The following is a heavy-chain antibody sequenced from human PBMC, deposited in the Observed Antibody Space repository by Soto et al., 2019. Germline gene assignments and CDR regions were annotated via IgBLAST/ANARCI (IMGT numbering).Heavy chain of an antibody. CDR2: IYYSGST. Sequence: PSETLSLTCTVSGGSISSYYWSWIRQPPGKGLEWIGYIYYSGSTNYNPSLKSRVTIAVDTSKNQFSLKLSSVTAADTAVYYCARGRGGYYYYYGMDVWGQGTTVTLSS. V-gene: IGHV4-59*01. J-gene: IGHJ6*02. CDR3: ARGRGGYYYYYGMDV. CDR1: GGSISSYY. D-gene: IGHD2-15*01.